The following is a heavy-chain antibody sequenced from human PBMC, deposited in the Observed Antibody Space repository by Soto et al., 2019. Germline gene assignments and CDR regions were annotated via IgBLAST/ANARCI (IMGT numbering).Heavy chain of an antibody. D-gene: IGHD6-6*01. CDR3: ARGLATLPVFAFDI. CDR2: IYWSGDE. V-gene: IGHV2-5*01. Sequence: SGPTLVNPTQTLTLTCSFSGFSLSTSGVGLGWIRQSPGKALEWLALIYWSGDEHYRPSLKSRLSIIKDTSKNHVVLIMTDMDPVDTATYYCARGLATLPVFAFDIWGQGTMVTVSS. J-gene: IGHJ3*02. CDR1: GFSLSTSGVG.